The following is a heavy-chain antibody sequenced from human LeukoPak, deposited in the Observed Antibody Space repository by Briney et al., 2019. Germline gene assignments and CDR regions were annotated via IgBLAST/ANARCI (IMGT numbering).Heavy chain of an antibody. Sequence: PGKSLRLSCAASGFTFRNYGMHWVRQAPGKGLEWVAVISNDGTIKYYADSVKGRFTISRDNAKNSLYLQMNSLRAEDTAVYYCARSRASCSSTTCYGYYYGMDVWGQGTTVTVSS. CDR1: GFTFRNYG. J-gene: IGHJ6*02. D-gene: IGHD2-2*01. CDR3: ARSRASCSSTTCYGYYYGMDV. V-gene: IGHV3-30*03. CDR2: ISNDGTIK.